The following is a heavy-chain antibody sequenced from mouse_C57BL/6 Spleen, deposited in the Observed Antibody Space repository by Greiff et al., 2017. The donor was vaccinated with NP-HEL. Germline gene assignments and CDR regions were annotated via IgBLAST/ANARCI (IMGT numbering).Heavy chain of an antibody. CDR2: INPYNGGT. J-gene: IGHJ2*01. CDR1: GYTFTDYY. D-gene: IGHD3-2*02. V-gene: IGHV1-19*01. CDR3: ARGVTAQRGYYFDY. Sequence: VQLQQSGPVLVKPGASVKMSCKASGYTFTDYYMNWVKQSHGKSLEWIGVINPYNGGTSYNQKFKGKATLTVDKSSSTAYMELNSLTSEDSAVYYCARGVTAQRGYYFDYWGQGTTLTVSS.